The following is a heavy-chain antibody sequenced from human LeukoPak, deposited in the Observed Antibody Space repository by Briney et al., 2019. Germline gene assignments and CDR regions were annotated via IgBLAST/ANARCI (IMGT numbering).Heavy chain of an antibody. Sequence: GASVKVSCKASGGTFSSYAISWVRQAPGQGLEWMGWISAYNGNTNYAQKLQGRVTMTTDTSTSTAYMELRSLRSDDTAVYYCGRGYSYGRVDYWGQGTLVTVSS. CDR2: ISAYNGNT. D-gene: IGHD5-18*01. CDR3: GRGYSYGRVDY. V-gene: IGHV1-18*01. CDR1: GGTFSSYA. J-gene: IGHJ4*02.